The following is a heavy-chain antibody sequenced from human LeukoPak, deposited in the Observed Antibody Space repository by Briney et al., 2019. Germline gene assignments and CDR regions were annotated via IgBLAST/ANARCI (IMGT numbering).Heavy chain of an antibody. CDR3: ARVRSLPAAMGGDWFDP. Sequence: SETLSLTCTVSGGSISSYYWSWIRQPAGKGLEWIGRIYTSGSTNYNPSLKSRVTMSVDTSKNQFSLKLSSVTAADTAVYYCARVRSLPAAMGGDWFDPWGQGTLVAVSS. J-gene: IGHJ5*02. D-gene: IGHD2-2*01. CDR1: GGSISSYY. CDR2: IYTSGST. V-gene: IGHV4-4*07.